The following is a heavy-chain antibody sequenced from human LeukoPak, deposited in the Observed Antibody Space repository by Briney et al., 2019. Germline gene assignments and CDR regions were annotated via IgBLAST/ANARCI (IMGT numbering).Heavy chain of an antibody. CDR2: ISSSSSYI. D-gene: IGHD3-16*01. V-gene: IGHV3-21*04. CDR1: GFTFSTYS. CDR3: AKDGGSLGEVRD. Sequence: GGSLRLSCAVSGFTFSTYSMNWVRQAPGRGLEWVSSISSSSSYIYYADSVMGRFTISRDNSKDTLYLQMNSLRAEDTAVYYCAKDGGSLGEVRDWGQGTLVTVSS. J-gene: IGHJ4*02.